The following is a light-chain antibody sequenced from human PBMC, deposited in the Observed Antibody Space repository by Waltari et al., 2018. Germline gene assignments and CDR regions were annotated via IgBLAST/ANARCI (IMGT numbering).Light chain of an antibody. CDR1: KLGDKY. V-gene: IGLV3-1*01. CDR2: QDS. Sequence: SYELTQPPSVSVSPGQTASITCSGDKLGDKYACWYQQKPGQSPVLVIYQDSKRPSGIPGRFSGSNSGNTATLTISGTQAMDEADYYCQAWDSSPGVFGGGTKLTVL. J-gene: IGLJ2*01. CDR3: QAWDSSPGV.